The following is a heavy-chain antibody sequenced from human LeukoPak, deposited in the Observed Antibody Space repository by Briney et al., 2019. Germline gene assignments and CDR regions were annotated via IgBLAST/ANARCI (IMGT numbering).Heavy chain of an antibody. CDR1: GFTFSSYW. V-gene: IGHV3-23*01. D-gene: IGHD2-8*01. Sequence: PGGSLRLSCAASGFTFSSYWMSWVRQAPGKGLEWVSAISGSGGSTYYADSVKGRFTISRDNSKNRLYLQMNSLRAEDTAVYYCAKDSLRYCTNGVCYLPYWGQGTLVTVSS. J-gene: IGHJ4*02. CDR3: AKDSLRYCTNGVCYLPY. CDR2: ISGSGGST.